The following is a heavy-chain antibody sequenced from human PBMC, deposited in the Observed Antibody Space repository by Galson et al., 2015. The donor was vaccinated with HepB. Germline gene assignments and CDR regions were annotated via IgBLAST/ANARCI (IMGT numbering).Heavy chain of an antibody. CDR3: ARVADYGSGSRKNEIVS. D-gene: IGHD3-10*01. CDR1: GYTFTSYY. CDR2: INPSGGST. J-gene: IGHJ4*02. Sequence: SVKVSCKASGYTFTSYYMHWVRQAPGQGLEWMGIINPSGGSTSYAQKFQGRVTMTRDTSTSTVYMELGSLRSEDTAVYYCARVADYGSGSRKNEIVSWGQGTLVTVSS. V-gene: IGHV1-46*01.